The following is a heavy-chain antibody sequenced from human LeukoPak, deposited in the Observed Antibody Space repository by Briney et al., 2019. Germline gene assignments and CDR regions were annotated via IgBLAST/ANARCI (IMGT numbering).Heavy chain of an antibody. CDR2: VSPIYGTS. Sequence: SVTVCFKCAGCTFSIYAITWMRQAPGQRLEWMGGVSPIYGTSDYAQRFQGRVTISADESTSTTFLEVRSLRSKDTAVYYCARDCSDVRCYDAFDIWGQGTLVIVSS. J-gene: IGHJ3*02. D-gene: IGHD6-19*01. V-gene: IGHV1-69*13. CDR1: GCTFSIYA. CDR3: ARDCSDVRCYDAFDI.